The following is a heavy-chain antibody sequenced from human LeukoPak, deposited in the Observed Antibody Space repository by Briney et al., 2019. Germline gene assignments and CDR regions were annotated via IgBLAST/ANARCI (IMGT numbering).Heavy chain of an antibody. V-gene: IGHV4-34*01. CDR2: INHSGST. Sequence: SETLSLTCAVYGGSSSGYYWSWIRQPPGKGLEWIGEINHSGSTNYNPSLKSRVTISVDTSKNQFSLKLSSVTAADTAVYYCVRGSSGGSCYRLWGQGTLVTVSS. CDR3: VRGSSGGSCYRL. D-gene: IGHD2-15*01. CDR1: GGSSSGYY. J-gene: IGHJ4*02.